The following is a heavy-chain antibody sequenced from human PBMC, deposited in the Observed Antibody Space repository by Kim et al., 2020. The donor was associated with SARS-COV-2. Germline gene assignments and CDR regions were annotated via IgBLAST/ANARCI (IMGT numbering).Heavy chain of an antibody. V-gene: IGHV4-30-2*04. D-gene: IGHD3-22*01. J-gene: IGHJ4*02. CDR3: AREVEIVSSGYDFDY. Sequence: PSLKSRVTISVDTSKNQFSLKLSSVTAADTAVYYCAREVEIVSSGYDFDYWGQGTLVTVSS.